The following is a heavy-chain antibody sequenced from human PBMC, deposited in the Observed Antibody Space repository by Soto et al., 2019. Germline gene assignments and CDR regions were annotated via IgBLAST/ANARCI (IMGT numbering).Heavy chain of an antibody. CDR2: ISYDGSNK. CDR1: GFTFSSYA. J-gene: IGHJ1*01. V-gene: IGHV3-30-3*01. D-gene: IGHD6-19*01. CDR3: ARVGQWLVLAGGFQH. Sequence: QVQLVESGGGVVQPGRSLRLSCAASGFTFSSYAMHWVRQAPGKGLEWVAVISYDGSNKYYADSVKGRFTISRDNSKNTLYLQMNSLRAEDTAVYYCARVGQWLVLAGGFQHWGQGTLVTVSS.